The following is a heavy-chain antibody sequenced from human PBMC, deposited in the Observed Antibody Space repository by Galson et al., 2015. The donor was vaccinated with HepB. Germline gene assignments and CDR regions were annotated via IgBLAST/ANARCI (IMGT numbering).Heavy chain of an antibody. V-gene: IGHV4-61*02. CDR1: GGSISSGSYY. CDR3: ASNSGGQDY. Sequence: TLSLTCTVSGGSISSGSYYWSWIRQPAGKGLEWIGRIYTSGSTNYNPSLKSRVTMLVDTSKNQFSLKLSSVTAADTAVYYCASNSGGQDYWGQGTLVTVSS. J-gene: IGHJ4*02. CDR2: IYTSGST. D-gene: IGHD1-26*01.